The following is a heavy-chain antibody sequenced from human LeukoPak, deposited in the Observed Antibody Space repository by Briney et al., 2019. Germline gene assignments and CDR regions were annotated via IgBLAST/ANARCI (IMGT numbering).Heavy chain of an antibody. Sequence: KTGGSLRLACAPSGFTFSVHYMSWIRQAPGKGLQWISYISNDGTKTYYADSVRGRFTISRDNGKNLVYLQMNSLRVEDTAVYYCARVFSHWGWPGDYYFDYWGQGSLVTVSS. CDR1: GFTFSVHY. D-gene: IGHD2-8*02. V-gene: IGHV3-11*04. CDR3: ARVFSHWGWPGDYYFDY. CDR2: ISNDGTKT. J-gene: IGHJ4*02.